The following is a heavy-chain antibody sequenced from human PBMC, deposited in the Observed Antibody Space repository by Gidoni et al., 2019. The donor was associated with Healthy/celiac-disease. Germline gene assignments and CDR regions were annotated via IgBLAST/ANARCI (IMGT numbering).Heavy chain of an antibody. D-gene: IGHD6-6*01. J-gene: IGHJ6*02. CDR2: IYWNDDK. CDR1: GFSLSTSGVG. CDR3: AHTRYSSSSPVYYYYGMDV. V-gene: IGHV2-5*01. Sequence: QITLKESGPTLVKPTQTLTLTCTFSGFSLSTSGVGVGWIRQPPGKALEWRALIYWNDDKRYSPSLKSRLPITKDTSKNPVVLTMTNMDPVDTATYYCAHTRYSSSSPVYYYYGMDVWCQGTTVTVSS.